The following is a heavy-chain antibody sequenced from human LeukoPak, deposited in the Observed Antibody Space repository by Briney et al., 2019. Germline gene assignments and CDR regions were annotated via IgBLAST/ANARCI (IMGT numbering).Heavy chain of an antibody. D-gene: IGHD4-11*01. CDR2: IYTSGST. Sequence: TSQTLSLTCTVSGGSISSGSYYWSWIRQPAGKGLEWIGRIYTSGSTNYNPSLKSRVTISVDTSKNQFSLKLSSVTAADTAVYYCARARLGKSLYYYYYYMDVWGKGTTVTISS. CDR3: ARARLGKSLYYYYYYMDV. V-gene: IGHV4-61*02. CDR1: GGSISSGSYY. J-gene: IGHJ6*03.